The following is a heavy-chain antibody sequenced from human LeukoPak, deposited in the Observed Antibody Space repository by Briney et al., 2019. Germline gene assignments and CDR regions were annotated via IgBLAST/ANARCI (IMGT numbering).Heavy chain of an antibody. J-gene: IGHJ4*02. D-gene: IGHD5-24*01. CDR1: GGSISSGGYY. Sequence: PSETLSLTCTVSGGSISSGGYYWSWIRQHPGKGLEWIGYIYYSGSTYYNPSLKSRVTISVDTSKNQFSLRLSSVTAADTAVYYCARGASQRWLQFNYWGQGTLVTVSS. CDR3: ARGASQRWLQFNY. V-gene: IGHV4-31*03. CDR2: IYYSGST.